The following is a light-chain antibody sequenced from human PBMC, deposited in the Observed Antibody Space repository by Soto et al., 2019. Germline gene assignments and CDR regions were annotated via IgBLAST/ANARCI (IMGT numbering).Light chain of an antibody. CDR2: GAS. V-gene: IGKV3-20*01. CDR3: QQYGSSPFP. J-gene: IGKJ3*01. CDR1: QSISSSF. Sequence: EIVLTQSPGTLSLSPGERATLSCRARQSISSSFLAWYQQKPGQAPRLLISGASNRATGIPDRFSGSGSGTDFTLTINRLEPEDFAVFYCQQYGSSPFPFGPGTKVDFK.